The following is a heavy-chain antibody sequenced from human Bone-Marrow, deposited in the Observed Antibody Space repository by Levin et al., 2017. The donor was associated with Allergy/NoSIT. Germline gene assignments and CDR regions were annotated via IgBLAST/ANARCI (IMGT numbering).Heavy chain of an antibody. CDR3: AKDETLGATGVEY. V-gene: IGHV3-30*18. CDR2: ISYDGNKI. CDR1: GFSFSHYG. Sequence: GGSLRLSCEGSGFSFSHYGMHWVRQAPGKGLEWVTLISYDGNKIYYADTVKGRFTISRDNSKNTVYLQMSSLSAGDTARYYCAKDETLGATGVEYWGQGTPVTVSS. D-gene: IGHD1-26*01. J-gene: IGHJ4*02.